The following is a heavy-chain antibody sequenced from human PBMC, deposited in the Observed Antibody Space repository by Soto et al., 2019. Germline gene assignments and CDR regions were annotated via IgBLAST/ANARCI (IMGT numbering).Heavy chain of an antibody. J-gene: IGHJ5*02. D-gene: IGHD1-26*01. V-gene: IGHV4-59*01. CDR3: AGFSSGTYLFDL. Sequence: SETLSLTCTVSDGSISSYYWSWIRQPPGKGLEWIGYIYGTGTTNYSPSLTNRVTISVDMSKNQFSLRLSSVTAADTAVYYCAGFSSGTYLFDLWGQGTPVTSP. CDR1: DGSISSYY. CDR2: IYGTGTT.